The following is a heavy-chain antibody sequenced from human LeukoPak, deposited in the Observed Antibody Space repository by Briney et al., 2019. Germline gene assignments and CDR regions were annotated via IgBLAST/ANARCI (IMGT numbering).Heavy chain of an antibody. CDR2: INHSGST. CDR3: ARDGGGGWYGAFDI. V-gene: IGHV4-34*01. J-gene: IGHJ3*02. CDR1: GGSFSGYY. D-gene: IGHD6-19*01. Sequence: SETLSLTCAVYGGSFSGYYWSWIRQPPGKGLEWIGEINHSGSTNYNPSLKSRVTISVDTSKNQFSLKLSSVTAADTAVYYCARDGGGGWYGAFDIWGQGTMVTVSS.